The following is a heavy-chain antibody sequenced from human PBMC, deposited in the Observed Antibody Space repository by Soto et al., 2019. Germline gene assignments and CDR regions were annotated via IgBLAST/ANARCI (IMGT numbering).Heavy chain of an antibody. CDR3: ARDVSVGGDGYGTGGMDV. J-gene: IGHJ6*02. CDR2: ISYDGSNK. CDR1: GFTFSSYA. D-gene: IGHD5-18*01. V-gene: IGHV3-30-3*01. Sequence: QVQLVESGGGVDQPGRSLRLSCAASGFTFSSYAMHWVRQAPGKGLEWVAVISYDGSNKYYADSVKGRFTISRDNSKNTLYLQMNSLRAEDTAVYYCARDVSVGGDGYGTGGMDVWGQGTTVTVSS.